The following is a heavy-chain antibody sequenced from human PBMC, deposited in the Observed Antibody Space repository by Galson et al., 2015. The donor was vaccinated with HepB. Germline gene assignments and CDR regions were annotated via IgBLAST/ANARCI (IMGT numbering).Heavy chain of an antibody. Sequence: CAISGDSVSSKNSAWNWIRQTPSRGLEWLGRTYYRSNWYNDYAPSVEGRIIIKADTSKNEVSLQLNSVTPEDTALYYCVREWTDNLRSSDFYQTFDLWGQGTLVTVSS. CDR3: VREWTDNLRSSDFYQTFDL. J-gene: IGHJ4*02. CDR1: GDSVSSKNSA. V-gene: IGHV6-1*01. CDR2: TYYRSNWYN. D-gene: IGHD3-22*01.